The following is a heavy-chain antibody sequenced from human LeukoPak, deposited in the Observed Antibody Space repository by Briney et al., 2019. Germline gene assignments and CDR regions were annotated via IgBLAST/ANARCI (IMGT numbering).Heavy chain of an antibody. CDR1: GFTFSSYA. Sequence: GGSLRLSCAASGFTFSSYAMHWVRQAPGKGLEWVAVISYDGSNKYYADSVKGRFTISRNNSKNTLYLQMNSLRAEDTAVYYCARAQSIVEATWTLHYWGQGPLVTVS. J-gene: IGHJ4*02. D-gene: IGHD1-26*01. V-gene: IGHV3-30*04. CDR2: ISYDGSNK. CDR3: ARAQSIVEATWTLHY.